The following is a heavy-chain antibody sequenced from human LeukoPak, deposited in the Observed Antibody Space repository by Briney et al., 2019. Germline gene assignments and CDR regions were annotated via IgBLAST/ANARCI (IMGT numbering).Heavy chain of an antibody. D-gene: IGHD4-17*01. CDR2: ISRNGRST. V-gene: IGHV3-23*01. CDR1: GFTSSNYA. J-gene: IGHJ5*02. Sequence: GGSLRLSCTVSGFTSSNYAMSWVRQAPGKGLEWVSGISRNGRSTYYADSVKGRFTISRDNAKNSLYLQMNSLRAEDTAVYYCAREGDGDYVRSDHWGQGTLVTVSS. CDR3: AREGDGDYVRSDH.